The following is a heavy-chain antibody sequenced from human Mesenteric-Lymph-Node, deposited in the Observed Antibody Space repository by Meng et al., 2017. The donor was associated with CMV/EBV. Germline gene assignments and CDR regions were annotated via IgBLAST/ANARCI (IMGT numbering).Heavy chain of an antibody. CDR3: TSPYGSGTYDYQYDMDV. J-gene: IGHJ6*02. V-gene: IGHV3-49*04. Sequence: GGSLRLSCRASGFTFRDYAMTWVRQAPGKGLEWVGVIRTKPYGGTTEYAASVKGRFTISRDDSKSIAYLQMNSLKNEDTAVYFCTSPYGSGTYDYQYDMDVWGQGTTVTVSS. CDR2: IRTKPYGGTT. D-gene: IGHD3-10*01. CDR1: GFTFRDYA.